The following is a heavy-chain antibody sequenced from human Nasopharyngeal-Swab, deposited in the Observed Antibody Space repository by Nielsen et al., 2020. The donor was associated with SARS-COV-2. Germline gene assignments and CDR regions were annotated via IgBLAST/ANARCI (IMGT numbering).Heavy chain of an antibody. CDR2: ISGSGGST. Sequence: GESLKICCAASGFTFSSYAMSWVRQAPGKGLEWVSAISGSGGSTYYADSVKGRFTISRDNSKNTLYLQMNSLRAEDTALYYCAKRPTGSTFGDWGQGTLVTVSS. CDR1: GFTFSSYA. D-gene: IGHD3-16*01. CDR3: AKRPTGSTFGD. V-gene: IGHV3-23*01. J-gene: IGHJ4*02.